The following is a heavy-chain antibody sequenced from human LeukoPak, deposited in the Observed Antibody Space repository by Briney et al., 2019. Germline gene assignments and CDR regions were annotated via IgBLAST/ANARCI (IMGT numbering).Heavy chain of an antibody. V-gene: IGHV3-11*01. CDR1: GFTFSDYY. D-gene: IGHD1-26*01. CDR2: ISKSGDSI. CDR3: VRVRGSYAFDF. Sequence: GGSLRLSCAASGFTFSDYYMSWFRQAPGKGLECISYISKSGDSIYYADSVKGRFTVSRDNAKDSLYVQMNGLRAEDTAVYYCVRVRGSYAFDFWGQGTPLTVSS. J-gene: IGHJ4*02.